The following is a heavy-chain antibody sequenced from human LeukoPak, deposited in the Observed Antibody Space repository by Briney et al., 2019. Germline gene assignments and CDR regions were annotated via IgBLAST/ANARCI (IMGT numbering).Heavy chain of an antibody. Sequence: ASVTVSCNASGYTFTGYYMHWVRQAPGQGLEWMGWINPNSGGTNYAQKFQGRVTMTRDTSISTAYMELSRLRSDDTAVYYCARTVADTGWFDPWGQGTLVTVSS. CDR2: INPNSGGT. J-gene: IGHJ5*02. V-gene: IGHV1-2*02. CDR3: ARTVADTGWFDP. D-gene: IGHD4-23*01. CDR1: GYTFTGYY.